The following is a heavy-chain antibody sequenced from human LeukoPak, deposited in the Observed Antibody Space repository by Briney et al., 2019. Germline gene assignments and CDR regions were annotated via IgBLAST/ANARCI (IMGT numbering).Heavy chain of an antibody. CDR2: INPDGSRT. J-gene: IGHJ4*02. CDR3: AKTGNYDILTGYYH. CDR1: GFIFRIYG. Sequence: GGSLRLSCAASGFIFRIYGMHWVRQAPGEGLVWVSRINPDGSRTDYADSVKGRFTISRDNSKNTLYLQMNSLRAEDTAVYYCAKTGNYDILTGYYHWGQGSLVTVSS. V-gene: IGHV3-74*01. D-gene: IGHD3-9*01.